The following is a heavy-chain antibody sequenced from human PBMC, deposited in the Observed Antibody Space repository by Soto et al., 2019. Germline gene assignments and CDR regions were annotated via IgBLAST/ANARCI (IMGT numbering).Heavy chain of an antibody. CDR2: IYHSRST. CDR1: GGSISSGGYS. Sequence: QLQLQESGSGLVKPSQTLSLTCAVSGGSISSGGYSWSWIRQPPGKGLEWIGYIYHSRSTYYNPAGKSRVTISVDRTKSQFSTKLSSVTAPDTALYYCARTPPPWGQGTQVMVSS. J-gene: IGHJ5*02. V-gene: IGHV4-30-2*01. CDR3: ARTPPP.